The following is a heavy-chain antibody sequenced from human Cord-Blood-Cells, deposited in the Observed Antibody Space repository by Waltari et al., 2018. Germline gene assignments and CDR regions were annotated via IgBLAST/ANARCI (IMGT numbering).Heavy chain of an antibody. Sequence: QVQLVQSGAEVKKPGSSVKVSCKASGGTFSSYAISWVRQAPGQGLEWMGRISRILGIANYAQKFQGRGTITADKSTSTAYMELSSLGSEDTAVYYCASAGAGGAFDIWGQGTMVTVSS. CDR1: GGTFSSYA. CDR3: ASAGAGGAFDI. D-gene: IGHD3-16*01. V-gene: IGHV1-69*09. J-gene: IGHJ3*02. CDR2: ISRILGIA.